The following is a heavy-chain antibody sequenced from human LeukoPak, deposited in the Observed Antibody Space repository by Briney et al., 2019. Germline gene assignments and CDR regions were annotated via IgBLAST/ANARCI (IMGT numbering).Heavy chain of an antibody. CDR1: GLRVSVHY. Sequence: GGSLRLSCAVSGLRVSVHYVSWVRQPPGKGLGWVGLIRDSGDAFYADFARGRFAISRDESENTLYLQMNSLRVEDTAVYFCARDRAANQDWVEFDPWGQGTPVIVSS. D-gene: IGHD3/OR15-3a*01. CDR2: IRDSGDA. CDR3: ARDRAANQDWVEFDP. V-gene: IGHV3-66*03. J-gene: IGHJ5*02.